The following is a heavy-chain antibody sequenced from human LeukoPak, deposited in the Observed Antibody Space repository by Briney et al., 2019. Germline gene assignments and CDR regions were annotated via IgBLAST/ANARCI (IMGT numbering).Heavy chain of an antibody. V-gene: IGHV1-2*02. J-gene: IGHJ3*02. CDR3: AREVQLWLFARRNPDAFDI. CDR2: INPNSGGT. D-gene: IGHD5-18*01. CDR1: GYTFTGYY. Sequence: ASVKVSCKASGYTFTGYYIHWVRQAPGQGLEWMGWINPNSGGTNYAQKFQGRVTMTRDTSTSTVYMELSSLRSEDTAVYYCAREVQLWLFARRNPDAFDIWGQGTMVTVSS.